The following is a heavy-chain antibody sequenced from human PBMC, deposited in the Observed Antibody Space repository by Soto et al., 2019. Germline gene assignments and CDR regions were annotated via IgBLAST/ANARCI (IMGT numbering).Heavy chain of an antibody. Sequence: VGSLRLSCAASGFTFSSYAMSWVRQAPGKGLEWVSAISGSGGSTYYAHSVKGRSTISRDNSKKTLYLQMNSLRAEDTAVYYCAKGFGELFPFDYWGQGTLVTVSS. J-gene: IGHJ4*02. V-gene: IGHV3-23*01. CDR3: AKGFGELFPFDY. D-gene: IGHD3-10*01. CDR1: GFTFSSYA. CDR2: ISGSGGST.